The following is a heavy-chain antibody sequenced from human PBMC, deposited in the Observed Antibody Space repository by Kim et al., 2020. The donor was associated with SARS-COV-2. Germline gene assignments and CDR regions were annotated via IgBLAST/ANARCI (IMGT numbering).Heavy chain of an antibody. CDR2: IYNRGSP. CDR1: GGSISSYY. Sequence: SETLSLTCSVSGGSISSYYWNWIRQPAGKGLEWIGRIYNRGSPIYNPSLKSRVTMSVDTSKNQFSLNLSSVTAADTAGYFCARKTENGREFDSWGQGTLVSVSS. V-gene: IGHV4-4*07. D-gene: IGHD2-8*01. J-gene: IGHJ4*02. CDR3: ARKTENGREFDS.